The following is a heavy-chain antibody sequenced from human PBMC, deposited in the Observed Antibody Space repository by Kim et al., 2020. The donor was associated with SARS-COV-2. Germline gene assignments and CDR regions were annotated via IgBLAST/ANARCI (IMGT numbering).Heavy chain of an antibody. CDR2: IFPADSDT. CDR1: GYSFTNNW. CDR3: ATQPGIAPY. D-gene: IGHD6-13*01. V-gene: IGHV5-51*01. Sequence: GESLKISCKGSGYSFTNNWIGWVRQMPGKGLEWMGIIFPADSDTRYSPSFQGQVTISVDKSINTAYLQWISLKASDTAMYYCATQPGIAPYWGQGTLVTVSS. J-gene: IGHJ4*02.